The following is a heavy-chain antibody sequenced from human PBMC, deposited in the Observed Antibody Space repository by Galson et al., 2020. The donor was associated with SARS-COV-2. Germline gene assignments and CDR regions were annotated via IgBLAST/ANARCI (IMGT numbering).Heavy chain of an antibody. CDR2: IHYSGST. Sequence: SETLSLTCTVPGGSVRSSGKYWVWIRQSPGKGLEYIGSIHYSGSTYYNPSLKSRVTTSVDTSKNQVPLKLSSVTAAGTAVYYCARGAYDPLAGHYRDYGMDVWGQGTTVTVSS. CDR3: ARGAYDPLAGHYRDYGMDV. J-gene: IGHJ6*02. D-gene: IGHD3-9*01. CDR1: GGSVRSSGKY. V-gene: IGHV4-39*01.